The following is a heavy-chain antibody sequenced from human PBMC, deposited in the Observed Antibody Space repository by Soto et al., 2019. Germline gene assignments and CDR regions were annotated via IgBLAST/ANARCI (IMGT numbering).Heavy chain of an antibody. Sequence: GAPVKVSCKASGYTFTGYYMHWVRQAPGQGLEWMGWINPNSGGTNYAQKFQGRVTMTRDTSISTAYMELSRLRSDDTAVYYCARGVCGGDCYYNYWGQGTLVTVSS. CDR1: GYTFTGYY. CDR3: ARGVCGGDCYYNY. D-gene: IGHD2-21*02. V-gene: IGHV1-2*02. CDR2: INPNSGGT. J-gene: IGHJ4*02.